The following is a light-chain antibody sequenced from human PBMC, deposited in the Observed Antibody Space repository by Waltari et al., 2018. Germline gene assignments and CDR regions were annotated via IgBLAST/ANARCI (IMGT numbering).Light chain of an antibody. J-gene: IGKJ1*01. CDR1: QSVGRT. CDR3: QHYVRLPVT. CDR2: GAS. V-gene: IGKV3-20*01. Sequence: IVLTQSPGTLSLSPGERAPLSCRASQSVGRTLAWYQKRPGQAPRLLTYGASTRATAIPDRFSGSGSGTDFSLTISRLEPEDFAVYYCQHYVRLPVTFGQGTTVEIK.